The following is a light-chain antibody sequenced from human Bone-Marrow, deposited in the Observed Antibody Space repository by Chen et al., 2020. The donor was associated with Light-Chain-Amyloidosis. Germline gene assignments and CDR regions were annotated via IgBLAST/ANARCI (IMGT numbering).Light chain of an antibody. CDR1: QTISSNY. CDR3: QQYGTSPLT. V-gene: IGKV3-20*01. CDR2: GSS. J-gene: IGKJ4*01. Sequence: EIVLTQSPGTLSLSPGEGANLSCRASQTISSNYLTWYQQNFGQAPRLLIYGSSRRATGIPDRVTGSGSGTDFTLTINRLEPEDFAMYYCQQYGTSPLTFGGGTKVEIK.